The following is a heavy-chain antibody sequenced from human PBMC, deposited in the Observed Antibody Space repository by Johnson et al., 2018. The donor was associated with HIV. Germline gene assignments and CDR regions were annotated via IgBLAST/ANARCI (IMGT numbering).Heavy chain of an antibody. D-gene: IGHD6-6*01. CDR2: IWYDGSNK. CDR1: GFTFSSYG. J-gene: IGHJ3*02. CDR3: AKDRGAARAFDAFDI. V-gene: IGHV3-33*06. Sequence: QMQLVESGGGVVQPGRSLRLSCAASGFTFSSYGMHWVRQAPGKGLEWVAVIWYDGSNKYYADSVKGRLTISRDNSKNTLYLQMNSLGAGDTAVYYCAKDRGAARAFDAFDIWGQGTMVTVSS.